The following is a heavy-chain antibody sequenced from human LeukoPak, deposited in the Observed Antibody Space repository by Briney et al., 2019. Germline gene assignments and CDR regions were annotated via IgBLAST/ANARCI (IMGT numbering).Heavy chain of an antibody. J-gene: IGHJ4*02. Sequence: ASVKVSCKAPGYTFTGYYMHWVRQASGQGLEWMGWINPSSGGTNYAQKFQGRVTMTRDTSISTAYMELSRLRSDDTAVYYCARDSRRGTLDYWGQGTLVTVSS. CDR3: ARDSRRGTLDY. CDR2: INPSSGGT. CDR1: GYTFTGYY. V-gene: IGHV1-2*02. D-gene: IGHD1-14*01.